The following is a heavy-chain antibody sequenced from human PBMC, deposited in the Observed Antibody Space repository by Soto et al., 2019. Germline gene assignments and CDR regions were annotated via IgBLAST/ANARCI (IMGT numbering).Heavy chain of an antibody. D-gene: IGHD2-2*01. CDR1: GFTFSGSA. CDR2: IRSKANSYAT. V-gene: IGHV3-73*01. Sequence: LRLSCAASGFTFSGSAMHWVRQASGKGLEWVGRIRSKANSYATAYAASVKGRFTISRDDSKNTAYLQMNSLKAEDTAVYYCAKESLDHRSSTSCYSDYWGQGTLVTVSS. CDR3: AKESLDHRSSTSCYSDY. J-gene: IGHJ4*02.